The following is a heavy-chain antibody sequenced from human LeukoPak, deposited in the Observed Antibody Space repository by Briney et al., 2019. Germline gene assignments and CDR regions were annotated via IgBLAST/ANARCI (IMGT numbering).Heavy chain of an antibody. J-gene: IGHJ5*02. Sequence: SETLSLTCTVSGDSLSSHYWSWIRQPPGKGLEWIGYILYSGTTNYNPSLNSRVTMSLDTSKNQFSLELSSVTAADTAVYYCARRIIARGLGQENWFDPWGQGILVTVSS. CDR2: ILYSGTT. CDR3: ARRIIARGLGQENWFDP. V-gene: IGHV4-59*11. CDR1: GDSLSSHY. D-gene: IGHD3-16*01.